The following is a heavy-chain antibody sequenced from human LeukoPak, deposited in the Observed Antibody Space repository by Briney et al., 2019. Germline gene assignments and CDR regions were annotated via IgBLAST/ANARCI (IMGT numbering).Heavy chain of an antibody. CDR2: INPNSGGT. CDR1: GYTFTNYG. CDR3: AREAPYSNSWSDY. J-gene: IGHJ4*02. D-gene: IGHD6-13*01. V-gene: IGHV1-2*06. Sequence: ASVKVSCKASGYTFTNYGISWVRQAPGQGLEWMGRINPNSGGTSYAQKFQGRVTMTRDTSINTAYMELSRLRSDDTAVYFCAREAPYSNSWSDYWGQGTLVTVSS.